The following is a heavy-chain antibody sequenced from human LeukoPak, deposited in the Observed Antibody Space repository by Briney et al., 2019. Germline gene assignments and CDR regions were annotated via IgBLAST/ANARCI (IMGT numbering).Heavy chain of an antibody. CDR2: INHSGST. J-gene: IGHJ4*02. CDR1: GLTFSTYG. V-gene: IGHV4-34*01. D-gene: IGHD1-14*01. CDR3: ARGRMSPLPSGFFDY. Sequence: GSLRLSCAASGLTFSTYGMHWVRQPPGKGLEWIGEINHSGSTNYNPSLKSRVTISVDTSKNQFSLKLSSVTAADTAVYYCARGRMSPLPSGFFDYWGQGTLVTVSS.